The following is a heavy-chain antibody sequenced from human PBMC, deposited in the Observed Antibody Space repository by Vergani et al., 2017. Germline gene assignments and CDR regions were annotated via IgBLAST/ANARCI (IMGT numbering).Heavy chain of an antibody. J-gene: IGHJ5*02. CDR1: GYTFTSYG. Sequence: QVQLVQSGAEVKKPGASVKVSCKASGYTFTSYGISWVRQAPGQGLEWMGWISAYKGNTNYAQKLQGRVTMTTDTSTSTAYMELRSLRSDDTAVYYCAIDGYSYGYGNWFDPWGQGTLVTVSS. D-gene: IGHD5-18*01. V-gene: IGHV1-18*01. CDR3: AIDGYSYGYGNWFDP. CDR2: ISAYKGNT.